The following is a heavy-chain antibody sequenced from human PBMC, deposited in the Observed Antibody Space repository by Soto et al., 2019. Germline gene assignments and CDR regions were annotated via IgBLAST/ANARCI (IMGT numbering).Heavy chain of an antibody. CDR2: IYYSGST. V-gene: IGHV4-30-4*01. Sequence: SETLSLTCTVSGGSISSGDYYWSWIRQPPGKGLEWIGYIYYSGSTYYNPSLKSRVTISVDTSKNQFSLKLSSVTAADTAVYYCARESAPTWFDPWGQGXLVTVPS. CDR3: ARESAPTWFDP. CDR1: GGSISSGDYY. J-gene: IGHJ5*02.